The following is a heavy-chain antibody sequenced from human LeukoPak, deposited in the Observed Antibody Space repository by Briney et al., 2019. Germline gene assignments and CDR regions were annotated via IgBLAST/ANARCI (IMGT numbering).Heavy chain of an antibody. J-gene: IGHJ4*02. Sequence: PSETLSLTCTVSGGSISSYYWSWIRQPAGKGLEWIGRIYTSGSTNYNPSLKSRVTISVDTSKNQFSLKLSSVTAADTAVYYCAREPVMITFGGVIVSADYFDYWGQGTLVTVSS. V-gene: IGHV4-4*07. D-gene: IGHD3-16*02. CDR2: IYTSGST. CDR3: AREPVMITFGGVIVSADYFDY. CDR1: GGSISSYY.